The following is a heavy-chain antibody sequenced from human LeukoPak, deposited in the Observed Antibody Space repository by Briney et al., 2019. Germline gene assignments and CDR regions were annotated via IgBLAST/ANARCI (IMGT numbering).Heavy chain of an antibody. CDR3: ARDGEMATAY. D-gene: IGHD5-24*01. CDR1: GYTFTKYY. J-gene: IGHJ4*02. V-gene: IGHV1-46*04. Sequence: ASVKVSCKASGYTFTKYYMNWVRQAPGQGLEWMGIINSSGGSTTYAQKLQGRVTMTRDRSTSTVYMELSSLRSEDTAVYYCARDGEMATAYWGQGTLVTVSS. CDR2: INSSGGST.